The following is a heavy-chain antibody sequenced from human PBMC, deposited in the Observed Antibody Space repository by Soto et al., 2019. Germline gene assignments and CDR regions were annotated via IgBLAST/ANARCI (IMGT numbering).Heavy chain of an antibody. V-gene: IGHV4-59*08. CDR3: VRGRGMAWDFDY. CDR2: IYYSGST. Sequence: SETLSLTCTVSGGSISSYYWSWIRQPPGKGLEWIGYIYYSGSTNYNPSLKSRVTISVDTSKNQFSLKLTSVTAADTAVYYCVRGRGMAWDFDYWGQGTLVTVS. J-gene: IGHJ4*02. CDR1: GGSISSYY. D-gene: IGHD7-27*01.